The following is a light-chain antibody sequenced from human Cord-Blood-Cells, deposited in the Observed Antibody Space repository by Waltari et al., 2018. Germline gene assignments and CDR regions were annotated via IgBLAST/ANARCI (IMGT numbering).Light chain of an antibody. CDR1: QSVSSSY. J-gene: IGKJ2*01. CDR3: QQYGSSPPYT. CDR2: GAS. V-gene: IGKV3-20*01. Sequence: EIVLTQSPGTLSLSPGERATLSCRASQSVSSSYLSWYQQKPGPAPRLLIYGASRRATGIPDRFSGSGSGTDFTLTISRLEPEDFAVYYCQQYGSSPPYTFGQGTKLEIK.